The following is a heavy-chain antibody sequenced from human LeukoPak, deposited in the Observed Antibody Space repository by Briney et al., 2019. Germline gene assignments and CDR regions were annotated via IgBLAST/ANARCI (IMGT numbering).Heavy chain of an antibody. CDR1: GFTFSSYA. D-gene: IGHD4-17*01. Sequence: GGSLRLSCAASGFTFSSYAMHWVRQAPGKGLEWVAVISYDGSNKYYADSVKGRFTISRDNSKNTLYLQMNSLRAEDTAVYYCARDSSGDYAVDYWGQGTLVSVSS. CDR2: ISYDGSNK. CDR3: ARDSSGDYAVDY. V-gene: IGHV3-30-3*01. J-gene: IGHJ4*02.